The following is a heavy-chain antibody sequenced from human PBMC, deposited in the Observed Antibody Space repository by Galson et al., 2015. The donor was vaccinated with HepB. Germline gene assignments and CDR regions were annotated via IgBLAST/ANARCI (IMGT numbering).Heavy chain of an antibody. D-gene: IGHD3-9*01. V-gene: IGHV3-30*09. Sequence: SLRLSCAAFGFTFSSFDMHWARQAPGRGLEWVAVMSSDGRDKYYVDSKKGRFAVSRDNSKSMFYLQTNSLTVEDTALYYCGRSYDILTGYEEIDYWGQGTLVTVSS. CDR2: MSSDGRDK. CDR3: GRSYDILTGYEEIDY. J-gene: IGHJ4*02. CDR1: GFTFSSFD.